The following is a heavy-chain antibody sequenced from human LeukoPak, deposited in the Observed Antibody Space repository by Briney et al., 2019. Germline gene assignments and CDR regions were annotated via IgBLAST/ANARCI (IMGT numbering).Heavy chain of an antibody. CDR1: GGTFSSYE. Sequence: ASVTVCCKASGGTFSSYEYIWVRQAPGQGLEWMGGIIPAFDTPNYAHKFQGRVTISADESTSTAYIEMSNLKSDDTAVFFCARGYLAVVTSNLVGNAFDVWGQGTMITVSS. J-gene: IGHJ3*01. CDR2: IIPAFDTP. D-gene: IGHD2-21*02. CDR3: ARGYLAVVTSNLVGNAFDV. V-gene: IGHV1-69*13.